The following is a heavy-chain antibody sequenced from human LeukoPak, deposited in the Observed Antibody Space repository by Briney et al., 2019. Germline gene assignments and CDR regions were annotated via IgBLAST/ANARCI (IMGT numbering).Heavy chain of an antibody. CDR2: ISWNSGSI. CDR3: AKGLVRWELLFDY. Sequence: GGSLRLSCAASGFTFDDYAMHWVRQAPGKGLEWVSGISWNSGSIGYADSVKGRFTISRDNAKNSLYLQMNSLRAEDTALYYCAKGLVRWELLFDYWGQGTLVTVSS. CDR1: GFTFDDYA. V-gene: IGHV3-9*01. J-gene: IGHJ4*02. D-gene: IGHD1-26*01.